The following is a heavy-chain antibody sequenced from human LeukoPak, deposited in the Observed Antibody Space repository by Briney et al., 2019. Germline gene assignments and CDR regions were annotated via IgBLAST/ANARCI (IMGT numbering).Heavy chain of an antibody. D-gene: IGHD1-1*01. CDR3: ARERPTGTQSGYFDL. J-gene: IGHJ2*01. V-gene: IGHV4-38-2*02. CDR1: GYPINTGYY. Sequence: SETLSLTCTVPGYPINTGYYGGWIRQPPGKGREWIGGVSYSGDSYYNPSLKGRVTISLHTSRIQFYLNLSSATAADPAVYYCARERPTGTQSGYFDLWGRGTLVTVSP. CDR2: VSYSGDS.